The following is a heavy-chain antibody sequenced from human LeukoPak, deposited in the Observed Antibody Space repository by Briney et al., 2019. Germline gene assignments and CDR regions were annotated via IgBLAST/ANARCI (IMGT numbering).Heavy chain of an antibody. CDR2: MYYRGTT. V-gene: IGHV4-39*02. J-gene: IGHJ1*01. D-gene: IGHD2-21*01. Sequence: PSETLALTCSVSGGSISSSSYHWGWIRQSPERRLEWIGSMYYRGTTYENPSLKSRLTLSIDTSNNEFSLKLTSVTAADTAVYYCAREYSRSVVAGSRPDLWGQGLLVTVSS. CDR1: GGSISSSSYH. CDR3: AREYSRSVVAGSRPDL.